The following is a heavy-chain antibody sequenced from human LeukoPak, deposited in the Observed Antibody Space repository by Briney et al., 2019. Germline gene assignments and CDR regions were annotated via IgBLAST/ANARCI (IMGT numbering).Heavy chain of an antibody. J-gene: IGHJ4*02. D-gene: IGHD3-22*01. CDR3: ARGYYYDSSGYYYWDYFDY. Sequence: GGSLRLSCAAAGFTFDDYGMSWVRQAPGKGLEWVSGINWNGGSTGYADSVKGRFTISRDTAKNSLYMQMNSLRAEETALYYCARGYYYDSSGYYYWDYFDYWGQGTLVTVSS. CDR2: INWNGGST. V-gene: IGHV3-20*04. CDR1: GFTFDDYG.